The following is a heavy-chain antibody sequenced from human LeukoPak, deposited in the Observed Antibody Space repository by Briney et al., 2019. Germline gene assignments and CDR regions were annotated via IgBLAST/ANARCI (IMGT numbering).Heavy chain of an antibody. CDR3: ATFPRIAAAAEFQH. CDR2: FDPEDGEA. J-gene: IGHJ1*01. V-gene: IGHV1-24*01. CDR1: GYTLTELS. D-gene: IGHD6-13*01. Sequence: ASVKVSCKVSGYTLTELSMHWVRQAPGKGLEWMGGFDPEDGEAIYAQKFQGRVTMTEDTSTDTAYMELSSLRFEDTAVYYCATFPRIAAAAEFQHWGQGTLVTVSS.